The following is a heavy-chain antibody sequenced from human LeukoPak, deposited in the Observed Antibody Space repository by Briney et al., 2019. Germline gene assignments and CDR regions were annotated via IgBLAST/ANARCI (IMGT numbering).Heavy chain of an antibody. Sequence: ASVKVSCKVSGYTLTELSMHWVRQAPGKGLEWMGGFDPEDGETIYAQKFHGRVTMTEDTYTDTAYMELSSLRSEDTAVYYCATPPVLRYFDWLPHTHWYFDLWGRGTLVTVSS. J-gene: IGHJ2*01. V-gene: IGHV1-24*01. CDR3: ATPPVLRYFDWLPHTHWYFDL. CDR2: FDPEDGET. D-gene: IGHD3-9*01. CDR1: GYTLTELS.